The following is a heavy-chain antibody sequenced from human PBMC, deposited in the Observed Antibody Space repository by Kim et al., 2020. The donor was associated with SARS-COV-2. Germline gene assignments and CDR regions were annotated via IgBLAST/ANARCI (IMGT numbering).Heavy chain of an antibody. CDR3: ARDGHRWNFDY. V-gene: IGHV1-46*01. CDR1: GYNFTSYY. J-gene: IGHJ4*02. CDR2: IKPSDGST. Sequence: ASVKVSCKTSGYNFTSYYLHWVRQAPGQGLEWMGRIKPSDGSTIHAQKFQGRLTMTGDTSRRTVYMELSSVRSEDTAVYYCARDGHRWNFDYWGQGNLVTVSS. D-gene: IGHD2-15*01.